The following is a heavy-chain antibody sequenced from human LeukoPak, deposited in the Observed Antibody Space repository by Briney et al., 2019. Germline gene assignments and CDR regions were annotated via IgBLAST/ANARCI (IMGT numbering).Heavy chain of an antibody. CDR2: IIPILGIA. D-gene: IGHD2-15*01. CDR3: AREYCRGGSCDSGSNWSTP. V-gene: IGHV1-69*04. Sequence: GASVKLSYTASGGTFSSYAIIWVRQAPGQGLEWMGRIIPILGIANYAQKFQGRVTITADKSTSTAYMELSSLRSEDTAVYYCAREYCRGGSCDSGSNWSTPCSQGTLVTVSS. J-gene: IGHJ5*02. CDR1: GGTFSSYA.